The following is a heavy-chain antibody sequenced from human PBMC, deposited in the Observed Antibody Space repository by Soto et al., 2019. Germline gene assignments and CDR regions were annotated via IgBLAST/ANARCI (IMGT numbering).Heavy chain of an antibody. J-gene: IGHJ6*02. CDR3: ARGGYDYWSGYSGSLSQSYAMDV. V-gene: IGHV3-21*02. CDR2: ITSGSSFK. Sequence: EVQLVESGGGLVKPGGSLRLSCAASGFTFSNSNMNWVRQAPGKGLEWVSSITSGSSFKNYADSVKGRFTISRDNDKNSLYLQMNSLRAEDTAVYYCARGGYDYWSGYSGSLSQSYAMDVWGQGTAVTVSS. CDR1: GFTFSNSN. D-gene: IGHD3-3*01.